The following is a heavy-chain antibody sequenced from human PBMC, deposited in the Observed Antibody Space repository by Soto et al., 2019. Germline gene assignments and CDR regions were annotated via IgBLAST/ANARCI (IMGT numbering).Heavy chain of an antibody. J-gene: IGHJ6*02. Sequence: GGSLRLSCAGSGFIVSSYYMSWVRQAPGKGLEWVSYISSSGNLIYYADSVKGRFTISRDNAKNSLYLQMNSLRAEDAAVYYCAKEEDALRDTMDVWGQGTTVTVSS. V-gene: IGHV3-11*04. CDR1: GFIVSSYY. CDR2: ISSSGNLI. CDR3: AKEEDALRDTMDV. D-gene: IGHD3-16*01.